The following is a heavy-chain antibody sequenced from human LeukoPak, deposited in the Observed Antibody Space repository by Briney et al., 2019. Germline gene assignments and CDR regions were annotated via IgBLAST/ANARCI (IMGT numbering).Heavy chain of an antibody. CDR1: GFSFSDHW. D-gene: IGHD6-6*01. J-gene: IGHJ4*02. CDR2: IKKDGSEQ. CDR3: ARWPYSSSYYFDY. V-gene: IGHV3-7*01. Sequence: PGGSLRLSCVASGFSFSDHWMNWFRQAPGKGLDWVATIKKDGSEQYYVDSMKGRLTISRDNAKNSLYLQMNSLRAEDTAVYYCARWPYSSSYYFDYWGQGTLVTVSS.